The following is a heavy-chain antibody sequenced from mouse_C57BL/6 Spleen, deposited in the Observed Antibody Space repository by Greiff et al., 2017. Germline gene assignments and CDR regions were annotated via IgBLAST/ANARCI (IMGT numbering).Heavy chain of an antibody. CDR3: ARGAGSSYAMDY. V-gene: IGHV1-42*01. Sequence: VQLQQSGPELVKPGASVKISCKASGYSFTGYYMNWVKQSPEKSLEWIGEINPSTGGTTYNQKFKAKATLTVDKSSSTAYMQLKSLTSEDSAVYYCARGAGSSYAMDYWGQGTSVTVSS. J-gene: IGHJ4*01. CDR1: GYSFTGYY. D-gene: IGHD1-1*01. CDR2: INPSTGGT.